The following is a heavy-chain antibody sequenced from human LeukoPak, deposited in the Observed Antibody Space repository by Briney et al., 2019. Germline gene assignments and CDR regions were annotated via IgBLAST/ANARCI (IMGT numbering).Heavy chain of an antibody. D-gene: IGHD3-22*01. J-gene: IGHJ4*02. Sequence: SETLSLTCTVSGGSICSYYWSWIRQPPGKGLEWIGHIYYTGSTKYNPSLKSRVTISVDTSKNQFSLKLSSVTAADTAVYYCARGGPHYYDKGNFDYWGQGTLVTV. V-gene: IGHV4-59*01. CDR1: GGSICSYY. CDR3: ARGGPHYYDKGNFDY. CDR2: IYYTGST.